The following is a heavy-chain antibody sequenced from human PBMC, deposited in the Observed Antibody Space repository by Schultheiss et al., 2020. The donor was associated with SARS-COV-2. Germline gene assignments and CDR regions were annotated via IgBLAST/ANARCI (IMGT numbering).Heavy chain of an antibody. Sequence: GESLKISCAASGFTFSSYSMNWVRQAPGKGLEWVSYISSSGSTIYYADSVKGRFTISRDNAKNSLYLQMNSLRAEDTAVYYCATGRRSWDLWGRGTLVTVSS. V-gene: IGHV3-48*04. CDR2: ISSSGSTI. CDR1: GFTFSSYS. D-gene: IGHD1-1*01. CDR3: ATGRRSWDL. J-gene: IGHJ2*01.